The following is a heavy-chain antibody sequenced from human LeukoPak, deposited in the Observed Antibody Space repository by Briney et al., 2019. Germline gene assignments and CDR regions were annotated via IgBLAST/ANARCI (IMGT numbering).Heavy chain of an antibody. D-gene: IGHD3-22*01. Sequence: GRSLRLSCAASGFTFSSYGMHWVRQAPGKGLEWVAVISYDGSNKYHADSVKGRFTISRDNSKNTLYLQMNSLRAEDTAVYYCAKVGTMTSRGSDPWGRGTLVTVSS. CDR3: AKVGTMTSRGSDP. J-gene: IGHJ2*01. CDR2: ISYDGSNK. V-gene: IGHV3-30*18. CDR1: GFTFSSYG.